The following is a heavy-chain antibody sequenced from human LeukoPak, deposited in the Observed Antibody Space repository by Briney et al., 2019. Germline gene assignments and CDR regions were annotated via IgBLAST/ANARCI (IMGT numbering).Heavy chain of an antibody. J-gene: IGHJ4*02. CDR2: ISAYNGNA. V-gene: IGHV1-18*01. CDR1: GYTFISYG. CDR3: ARGISNRYSDRYFDY. D-gene: IGHD6-13*01. Sequence: ASVKVSCKASGYTFISYGISWVRQAPGQGLEWMGWISAYNGNAKSAQKFQGRVTMTRDTSTSTAYMELRSQRSDDTAVYYCARGISNRYSDRYFDYWGQGTLVTVSS.